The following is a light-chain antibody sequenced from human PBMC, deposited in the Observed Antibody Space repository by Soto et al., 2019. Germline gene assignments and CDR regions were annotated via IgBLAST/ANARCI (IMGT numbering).Light chain of an antibody. Sequence: IQMTQSPSTLSASVGDRVTITCRASQSISSWLAWYQQKPGKAHKLLIYDASSLESGVPSRFSGSGSGTEFTLTISSLQPDDFATYYCQQYNSYWTFGQGTKVDIK. CDR3: QQYNSYWT. CDR2: DAS. CDR1: QSISSW. V-gene: IGKV1-5*01. J-gene: IGKJ1*01.